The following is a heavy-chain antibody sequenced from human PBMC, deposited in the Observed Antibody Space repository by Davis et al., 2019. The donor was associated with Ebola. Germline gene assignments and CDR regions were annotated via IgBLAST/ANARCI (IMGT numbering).Heavy chain of an antibody. CDR1: GSIFRNYW. D-gene: IGHD3-10*01. CDR2: INNDGSTT. Sequence: GSLRLSCAASGSIFRNYWMHWVRQAPGKGLVWVSRINNDGSTTNYADSVKGRFTISRANAKNMLYLQMNSLKTEDTAVYYCTTVRKYGSGSYRNTPRNKNYYYGMDVWGQGTTVTVSS. CDR3: TTVRKYGSGSYRNTPRNKNYYYGMDV. J-gene: IGHJ6*02. V-gene: IGHV3-74*01.